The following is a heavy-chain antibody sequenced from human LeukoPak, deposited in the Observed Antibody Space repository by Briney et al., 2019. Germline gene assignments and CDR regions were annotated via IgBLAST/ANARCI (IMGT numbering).Heavy chain of an antibody. CDR2: IIPIFGTA. CDR1: GGTLSSYA. D-gene: IGHD5-18*01. J-gene: IGHJ4*02. CDR3: ARGSGYSYGFGY. Sequence: ASVKVSCKASGGTLSSYAISWVRQAPGRGLEWMGGIIPIFGTANYAQKFQGRVTITTDESTSTAYMELSSLRSEDTAVYYCARGSGYSYGFGYWGQGTLVTVSS. V-gene: IGHV1-69*05.